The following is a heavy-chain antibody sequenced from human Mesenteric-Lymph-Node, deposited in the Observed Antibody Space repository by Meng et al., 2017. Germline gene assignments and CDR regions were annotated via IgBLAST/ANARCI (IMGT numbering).Heavy chain of an antibody. CDR1: GGSISTSGYY. CDR2: IGHSGFT. Sequence: EWGPGLGRPSGGGSGGGSVSGGSISTSGYYWGWIRQPPGKGLEWIGSIGHSGFTYYTPSLKSRVAVSLDTSKSQFSLMLTSVTAADTAVYYCVRSSAWVRTGFDPWGQGTLVTVSS. J-gene: IGHJ5*02. D-gene: IGHD6-19*01. V-gene: IGHV4-39*01. CDR3: VRSSAWVRTGFDP.